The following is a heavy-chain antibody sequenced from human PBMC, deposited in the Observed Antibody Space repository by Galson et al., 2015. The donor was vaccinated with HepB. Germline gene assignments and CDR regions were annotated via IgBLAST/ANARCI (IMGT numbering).Heavy chain of an antibody. CDR1: GFTFSSYG. D-gene: IGHD3-22*01. J-gene: IGHJ4*02. V-gene: IGHV3-30*18. CDR3: AKGRDYYDSSGYYHLGAGFDY. Sequence: SLRLSCAASGFTFSSYGMHWVRQAPGKGLEWVAVISYDGSNKYYADSVKGRFTISRDNSKNTLYLQMNSLRAEDTAVYYCAKGRDYYDSSGYYHLGAGFDYWGQGTLVTVSS. CDR2: ISYDGSNK.